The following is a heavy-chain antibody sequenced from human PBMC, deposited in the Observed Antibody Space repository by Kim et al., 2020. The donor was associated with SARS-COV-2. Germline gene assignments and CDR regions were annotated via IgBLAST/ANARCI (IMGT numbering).Heavy chain of an antibody. J-gene: IGHJ3*02. D-gene: IGHD3-22*01. CDR3: TTVSPTRVVVVITTDAFDI. CDR1: GFTFSNAW. V-gene: IGHV3-15*01. Sequence: GGSLRLSCAASGFTFSNAWMSWVRQAPGKGLEWVGRIKSKTDGGTTDYAAPVKGRFTISRDDSKNTLYLQMNSLKTEDTAVYYCTTVSPTRVVVVITTDAFDIWGQGTMVTVSS. CDR2: IKSKTDGGTT.